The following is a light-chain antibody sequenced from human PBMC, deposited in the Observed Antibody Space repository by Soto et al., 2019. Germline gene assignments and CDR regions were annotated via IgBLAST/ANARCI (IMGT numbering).Light chain of an antibody. V-gene: IGKV1-39*01. CDR3: QQSYSTPT. CDR1: QSISSY. Sequence: DIQMTQSPSSLSASVGDRVTITCRASQSISSYLNWYQQKPGKAPKILIYAASSLQSGVPSRLSGSGSGTDFTLTISSMQPEDFATYYCQQSYSTPTFGQGTKVDIK. J-gene: IGKJ1*01. CDR2: AAS.